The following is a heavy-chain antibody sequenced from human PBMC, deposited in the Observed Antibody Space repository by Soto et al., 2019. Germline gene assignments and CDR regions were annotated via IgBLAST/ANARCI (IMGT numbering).Heavy chain of an antibody. CDR3: ARGGFWSGYYTLTYYYYYMDV. CDR2: INHSGST. J-gene: IGHJ6*03. V-gene: IGHV4-34*01. D-gene: IGHD3-3*01. Sequence: SETLSLTCAVYGGSFSGYYWSWIRQPPGKGLEWIGEINHSGSTNYNPSLKSRVTISVDTSKNQFSLKLSSVTAADTAVYYCARGGFWSGYYTLTYYYYYMDVWGKGTTVTVSS. CDR1: GGSFSGYY.